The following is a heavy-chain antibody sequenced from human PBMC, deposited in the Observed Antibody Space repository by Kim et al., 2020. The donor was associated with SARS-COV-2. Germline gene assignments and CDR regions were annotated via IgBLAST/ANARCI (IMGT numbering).Heavy chain of an antibody. V-gene: IGHV4-59*09. D-gene: IGHD3-22*01. J-gene: IGHJ4*02. CDR3: ARGGNRLDY. Sequence: GSTNHNPSLKRRVTISVDTSKTQLSLKLSSVTAADTAVYYCARGGNRLDYWGQGTLVTVSS. CDR2: GST.